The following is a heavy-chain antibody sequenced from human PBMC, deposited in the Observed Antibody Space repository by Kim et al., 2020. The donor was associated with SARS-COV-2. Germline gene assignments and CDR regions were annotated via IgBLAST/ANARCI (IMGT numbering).Heavy chain of an antibody. CDR1: GFTFDDYA. CDR3: AKDNIGGHSSSWSTDDAFDI. D-gene: IGHD6-13*01. CDR2: ISWNSGSI. J-gene: IGHJ3*02. Sequence: GGSLRLSCAASGFTFDDYAMHWVRQAPGKGLEWVSGISWNSGSIGYADSVKGRFTISRDNAKNSLYLQMNSLRAEDTALYYCAKDNIGGHSSSWSTDDAFDIWGQGTMVTVSS. V-gene: IGHV3-9*01.